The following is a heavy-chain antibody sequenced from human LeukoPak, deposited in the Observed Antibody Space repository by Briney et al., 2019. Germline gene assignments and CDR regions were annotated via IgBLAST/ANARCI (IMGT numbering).Heavy chain of an antibody. CDR2: INPNSGGT. D-gene: IGHD3-10*01. CDR1: GYTFTGYY. J-gene: IGHJ4*02. CDR3: AREGAYGSGSSFDY. V-gene: IGHV1-2*02. Sequence: GASVKVSCKASGYTFTGYYMHWVRQAPGQGLEWMGWINPNSGGTNYAQKFQGRVTMTRDTSISTAYMELSRLRSDDTAVYYCAREGAYGSGSSFDYWGQGTLVTVSS.